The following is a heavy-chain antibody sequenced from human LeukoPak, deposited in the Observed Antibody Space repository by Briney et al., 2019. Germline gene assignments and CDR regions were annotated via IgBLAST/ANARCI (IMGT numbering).Heavy chain of an antibody. D-gene: IGHD3-22*01. CDR1: GGSISSSSYY. J-gene: IGHJ4*02. CDR2: IYYSGRA. CDR3: ARQYSSSLGGGY. Sequence: PSETLSLTCTVSGGSISSSSYYWGWIRQPPGKGLEWMGTIYYSGRAYYNPSLKGRVTVSVDTSKNQFSLKLSSVTAADTAVYYCARQYSSSLGGGYWGQGTLVTVSS. V-gene: IGHV4-39*01.